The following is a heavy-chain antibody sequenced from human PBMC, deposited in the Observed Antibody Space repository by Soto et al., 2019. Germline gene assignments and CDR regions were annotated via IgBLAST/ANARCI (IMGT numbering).Heavy chain of an antibody. CDR3: ARRYFYWLLPHNWFDP. J-gene: IGHJ5*02. D-gene: IGHD3-9*01. V-gene: IGHV1-8*01. CDR1: GYTFTSYD. CDR2: MNPNSGNT. Sequence: GASVKVSCKASGYTFTSYDINWVRQATGQGLEWMGWMNPNSGNTGYAQKFQGRVTMTRNTSISTAYMELSSLRSEDTAVYYCARRYFYWLLPHNWFDPWGQGTLVTVSS.